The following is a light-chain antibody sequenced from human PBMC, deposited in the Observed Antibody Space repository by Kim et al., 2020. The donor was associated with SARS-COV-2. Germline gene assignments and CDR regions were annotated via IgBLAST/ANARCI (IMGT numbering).Light chain of an antibody. J-gene: IGKJ1*01. CDR1: QTVLYNFNNKNH. CDR3: QQYYATPQT. V-gene: IGKV4-1*01. Sequence: DIVMTQSPDSLAVSLGERATINCKSSQTVLYNFNNKNHLAWYQQKPGQPPKLLIFWASTRETGVPGRFSGSGSGTDFTPTISNVQAEDAAVYYCQQYYATPQTFGQGTKVDIK. CDR2: WAS.